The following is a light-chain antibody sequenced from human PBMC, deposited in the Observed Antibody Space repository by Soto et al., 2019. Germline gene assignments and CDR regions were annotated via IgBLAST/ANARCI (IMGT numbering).Light chain of an antibody. CDR1: QGISNY. J-gene: IGKJ5*01. CDR2: AAS. Sequence: DIQMTQSPSSLSASVGDRVTITCRASQGISNYLAWYQQKPGTVPKLLISAASTLQTGVPSRFSGGGSGTDFTLTISSLQPEDVATYYCQQRHMWPITFGQGTRLEIK. CDR3: QQRHMWPIT. V-gene: IGKV1-27*01.